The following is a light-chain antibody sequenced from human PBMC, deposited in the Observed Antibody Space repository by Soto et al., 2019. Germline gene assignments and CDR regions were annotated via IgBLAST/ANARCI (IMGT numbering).Light chain of an antibody. Sequence: DIAMTQSPDSLAVSLGERATINCKSSQSVLYSSNNKNYLAWYQQKPGQVPKLLIYWASTRESGVPDRFSGSGSGTDFTLTISSLQAADVAVYYCQQYYTIPVTFGQGTKVEIK. CDR1: QSVLYSSNNKNY. V-gene: IGKV4-1*01. CDR3: QQYYTIPVT. CDR2: WAS. J-gene: IGKJ1*01.